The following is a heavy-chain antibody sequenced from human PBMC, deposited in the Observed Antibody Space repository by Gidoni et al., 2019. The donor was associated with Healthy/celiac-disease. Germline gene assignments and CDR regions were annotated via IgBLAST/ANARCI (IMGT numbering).Heavy chain of an antibody. D-gene: IGHD4-17*01. CDR3: ARRDYGGNSGCDD. V-gene: IGHV1-18*01. CDR1: GYPFTSYG. J-gene: IGHJ4*02. CDR2: YSAYNGNT. Sequence: QVQLVQSGAEVKKPGASVKVSCKASGYPFTSYGISWVRQAPGKGFEWMGWYSAYNGNTTYAQKLQVRVTMTKDTSTSKAYMELRSLRSDDTSGYYCARRDYGGNSGCDDWGQGTLVTVSS.